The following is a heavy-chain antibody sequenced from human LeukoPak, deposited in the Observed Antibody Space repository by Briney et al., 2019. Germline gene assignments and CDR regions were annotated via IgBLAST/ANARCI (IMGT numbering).Heavy chain of an antibody. D-gene: IGHD5-12*01. CDR1: GFSFSTYG. CDR3: VKPPEWLRLRADVFET. V-gene: IGHV3-23*01. J-gene: IGHJ3*02. Sequence: GGSLRLSCAASGFSFSTYGMSWVRPSPGKGLEWVSGISGSGDHTYHGDSVRGRFTISRDNSNNTLYLEMKSLIVEDTALYYCVKPPEWLRLRADVFETWGQGTMVTVSS. CDR2: ISGSGDHT.